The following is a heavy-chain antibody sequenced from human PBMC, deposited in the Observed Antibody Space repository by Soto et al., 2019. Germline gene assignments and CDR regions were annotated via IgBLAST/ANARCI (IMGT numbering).Heavy chain of an antibody. CDR3: ARLGGYYQAFDQ. D-gene: IGHD3-22*01. CDR2: IYYTGTT. J-gene: IGHJ4*01. CDR1: GSPISSYY. V-gene: IGHV4-59*08. Sequence: QVQLQESGPGLVKPSETLSLTCSVSGSPISSYYWGWFRLPPGQGLQWVGYIYYTGTTSYNPSLKGRVTVSLDTSKKQFFLKLRSVTAADTAVYFCARLGGYYQAFDQWGQGALVTVSS.